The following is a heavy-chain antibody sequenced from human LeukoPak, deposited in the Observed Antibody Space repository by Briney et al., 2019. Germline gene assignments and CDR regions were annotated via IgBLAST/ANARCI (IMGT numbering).Heavy chain of an antibody. D-gene: IGHD3-22*01. J-gene: IGHJ3*02. CDR2: IYHSGST. CDR1: GDSISTTTYY. Sequence: SETLSLTCTVSGDSISTTTYYWGWIRQPPGKGLEWIGSIYHSGSTFYNPSLKSRVTISVDTSKNQFSLKLSSVTAADTAVYFCARGPYSYDSSGAFDIWGQGTMVTVSS. CDR3: ARGPYSYDSSGAFDI. V-gene: IGHV4-39*07.